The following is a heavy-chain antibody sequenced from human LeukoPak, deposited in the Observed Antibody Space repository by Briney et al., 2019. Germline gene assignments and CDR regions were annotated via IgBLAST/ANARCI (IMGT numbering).Heavy chain of an antibody. V-gene: IGHV3-74*01. CDR2: IASDGITT. CDR3: AKQVPNTVTPAFDY. J-gene: IGHJ4*02. Sequence: PAGGSLRLSCAASGFTLSSHWMYWVRQAPGKGLVWVSRIASDGITTNYADSVKGRFTISRDNAKNTLYLQMNSLRVEDTAVYYCAKQVPNTVTPAFDYWGQGTLVTVSS. CDR1: GFTLSSHW. D-gene: IGHD4-17*01.